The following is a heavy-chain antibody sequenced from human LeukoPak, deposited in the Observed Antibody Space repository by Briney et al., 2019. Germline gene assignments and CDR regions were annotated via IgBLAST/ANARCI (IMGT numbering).Heavy chain of an antibody. J-gene: IGHJ4*02. V-gene: IGHV3-30-3*01. Sequence: GGSLRLSCAASGFTFSSYAMHWVRQARGKGLEWVAVISYDGSNKYYADSVKGRFTISRDNSKNTLYLQMNSLRAEDTAVYYCARDLLPYDFWSGYYGEYFDYWGQGTLVTVSS. D-gene: IGHD3-3*01. CDR2: ISYDGSNK. CDR1: GFTFSSYA. CDR3: ARDLLPYDFWSGYYGEYFDY.